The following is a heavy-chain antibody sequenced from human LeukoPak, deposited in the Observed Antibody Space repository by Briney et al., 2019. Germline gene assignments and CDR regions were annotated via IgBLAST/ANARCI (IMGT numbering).Heavy chain of an antibody. Sequence: SVKVSCKASGGTFSSYAISWVRQAPGQGLEWMGGIIPIFGTANYAQKFQGRVTITTDESTSTAYMELSSLRSEDTAVYYCASSRPPYLDIVVVPAEPYYYYMDVWGKGTTVTDSS. CDR3: ASSRPPYLDIVVVPAEPYYYYMDV. J-gene: IGHJ6*03. D-gene: IGHD2-2*03. CDR2: IIPIFGTA. V-gene: IGHV1-69*05. CDR1: GGTFSSYA.